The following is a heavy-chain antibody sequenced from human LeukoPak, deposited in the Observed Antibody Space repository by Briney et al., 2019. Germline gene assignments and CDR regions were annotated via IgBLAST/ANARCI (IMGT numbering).Heavy chain of an antibody. J-gene: IGHJ4*02. CDR3: AKIAGGWFGELLSHYCLDY. CDR2: ISGSGGST. D-gene: IGHD3-10*01. CDR1: GFTFSSYA. V-gene: IGHV3-23*01. Sequence: PGGSLRLSCAASGFTFSSYAMSWVRQAPGKGLEWVSAISGSGGSTYYADSVKGRFTISRDNSKNTLYLQMNSLRAEDTAVYYCAKIAGGWFGELLSHYCLDYWGQGTLVTVSS.